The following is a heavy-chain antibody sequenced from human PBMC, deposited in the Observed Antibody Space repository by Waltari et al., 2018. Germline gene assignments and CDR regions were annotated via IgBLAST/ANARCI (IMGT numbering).Heavy chain of an antibody. CDR3: ARSGMKFTFDY. CDR2: IKEDGSDK. V-gene: IGHV3-7*01. D-gene: IGHD1-26*01. Sequence: EVQVVESGGGLVQPAGPLRLSCAASGFTFGSYGMTWVRQAPGQGLEGVANIKEDGSDKEYADSVKGRFTISRDNAKDSLYLQMNSLRAEDTALYYCARSGMKFTFDYWGRGTPVIVSS. CDR1: GFTFGSYG. J-gene: IGHJ4*02.